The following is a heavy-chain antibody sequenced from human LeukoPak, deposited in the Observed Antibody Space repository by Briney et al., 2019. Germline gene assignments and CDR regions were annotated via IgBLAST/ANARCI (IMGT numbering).Heavy chain of an antibody. D-gene: IGHD2-2*03. V-gene: IGHV3-33*08. CDR1: GFTFSSYG. CDR3: ARWGSGDCSSTRCPDLDY. J-gene: IGHJ4*02. CDR2: IWYDGSTK. Sequence: PGGSLRLSCAASGFTFSSYGMHWVRQAPGKGLEWVAVIWYDGSTKYYVDSVEGRFTISRDNSKNMLYLQMNSLRAEDTAVYYCARWGSGDCSSTRCPDLDYWGQGTLVTISP.